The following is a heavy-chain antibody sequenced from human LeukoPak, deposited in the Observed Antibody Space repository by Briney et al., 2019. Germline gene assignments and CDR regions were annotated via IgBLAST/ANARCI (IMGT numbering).Heavy chain of an antibody. Sequence: PSETLSLTCAVYGGSFSGYYWSWIRQPPGKGLEWIGKINHSGSTNYNPSLKSRVTISVDTSKNQFSLKLSSVTAADTAVYYCARGREVLYYYYGMDVWGQGTTVTVSS. V-gene: IGHV4-34*01. CDR3: ARGREVLYYYYGMDV. CDR2: INHSGST. D-gene: IGHD1-26*01. J-gene: IGHJ6*02. CDR1: GGSFSGYY.